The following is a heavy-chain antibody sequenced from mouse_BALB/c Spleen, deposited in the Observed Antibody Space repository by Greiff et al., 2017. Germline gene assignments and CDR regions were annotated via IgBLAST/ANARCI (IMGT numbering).Heavy chain of an antibody. Sequence: VQLQQSGTVLARPGASVKMSCKASGYSFTSYWMHWVKQRPGQGLEWIGAIYPGNSDTSYNQKFKGKAKLTAVTSASTAYMELSSLTNEDSAVYYCTGDYYGSSYGFDYWGQGTTLTVSS. D-gene: IGHD1-1*01. J-gene: IGHJ2*01. CDR1: GYSFTSYW. CDR2: IYPGNSDT. CDR3: TGDYYGSSYGFDY. V-gene: IGHV1-5*01.